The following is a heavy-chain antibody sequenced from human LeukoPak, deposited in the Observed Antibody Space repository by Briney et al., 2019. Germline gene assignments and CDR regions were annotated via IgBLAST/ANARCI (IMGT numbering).Heavy chain of an antibody. D-gene: IGHD5-12*01. CDR2: IYYSGST. CDR3: AAARSEYSGYDSDNWFDP. J-gene: IGHJ5*02. Sequence: SETLSLTCTVSGGSISSSSYYWGWIRQPPGKGLEWIGSIYYSGSTYYNPSLKSRVTISVDTSKNQFSLKLSSVTAADTAVYYCAAARSEYSGYDSDNWFDPWGQGTLVTVSS. V-gene: IGHV4-39*07. CDR1: GGSISSSSYY.